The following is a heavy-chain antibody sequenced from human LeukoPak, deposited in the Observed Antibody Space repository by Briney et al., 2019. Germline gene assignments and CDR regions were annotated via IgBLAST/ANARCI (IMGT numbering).Heavy chain of an antibody. CDR2: IYYSGST. J-gene: IGHJ5*02. CDR3: ARVSLRHNWFDP. V-gene: IGHV4-30-4*01. CDR1: GGSISSGDYY. Sequence: SETLSLTCTVSGGSISSGDYYWSWVRQPPGKGLEWIGYIYYSGSTYYNPSLKSRVTISVDTSKNQFSLKLSSVTAADTAVYYCARVSLRHNWFDPWGQGTLVTVSS. D-gene: IGHD5/OR15-5a*01.